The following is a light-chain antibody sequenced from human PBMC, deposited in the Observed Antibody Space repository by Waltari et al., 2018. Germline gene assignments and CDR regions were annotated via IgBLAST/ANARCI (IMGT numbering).Light chain of an antibody. CDR1: QSIGSS. CDR2: RAS. CDR3: QQYNNWPPGT. V-gene: IGKV3-15*01. J-gene: IGKJ1*01. Sequence: ETVVTQPPATLSMSPGERATLSCRTSQSIGSSLAWYQQRPGQAPRLLIYRASTRATGIPDRFSGSGSETEFTLTISSLQSEDIAVYYCQQYNNWPPGTFGQGTKVEI.